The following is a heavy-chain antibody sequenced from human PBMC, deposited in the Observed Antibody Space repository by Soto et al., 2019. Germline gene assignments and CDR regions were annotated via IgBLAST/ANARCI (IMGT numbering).Heavy chain of an antibody. CDR3: ASGELEPYPYFDY. V-gene: IGHV3-66*01. J-gene: IGHJ4*02. CDR1: GFTVSSNY. Sequence: QTGGSLRLSCAASGFTVSSNYMSWVRQAPGKGLEWVSVIYSGGSTYYADSVKGRFTISRDNSKNTLYLQMNSLRAEDTAVYYCASGELEPYPYFDYWGQGTLVTVSS. D-gene: IGHD1-1*01. CDR2: IYSGGST.